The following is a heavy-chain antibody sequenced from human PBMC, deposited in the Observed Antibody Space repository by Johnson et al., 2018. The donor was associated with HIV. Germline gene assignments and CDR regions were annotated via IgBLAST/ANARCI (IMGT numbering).Heavy chain of an antibody. CDR3: AKLSGGNSGFGDAFDI. CDR1: GFTFSSYA. V-gene: IGHV3-30*04. J-gene: IGHJ3*02. Sequence: QMQLVESGGGVVQPGRSLRLSCAASGFTFSSYAMHWVRPAPGKGLEWVAFISYDGSNKYYADSVKGRFTISRDNSKNTLYLQMNSLRAEDTAEYYCAKLSGGNSGFGDAFDIWGQGTMVTVSS. D-gene: IGHD4-23*01. CDR2: ISYDGSNK.